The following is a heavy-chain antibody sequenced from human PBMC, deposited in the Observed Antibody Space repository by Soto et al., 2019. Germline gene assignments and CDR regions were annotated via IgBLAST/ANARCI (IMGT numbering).Heavy chain of an antibody. Sequence: GESLKISCQGSGYIFTKHWIAWVRQKPGKGLEWIGIIDPVDSDDRYSPSFEGQVTIPVDKSNNTAFLRWDKLKTSDTATYFCARRALDPRGHCYPYNWFDSWGQGTQVTVSS. CDR2: IDPVDSDD. D-gene: IGHD2-21*01. V-gene: IGHV5-51*01. CDR3: ARRALDPRGHCYPYNWFDS. CDR1: GYIFTKHW. J-gene: IGHJ5*01.